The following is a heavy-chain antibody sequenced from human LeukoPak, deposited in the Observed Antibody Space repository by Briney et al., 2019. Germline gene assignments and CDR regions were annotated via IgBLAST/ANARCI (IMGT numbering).Heavy chain of an antibody. CDR3: ARAERYSYGYVDY. Sequence: SETLSLTCAVYGGSFSGYYWSWIRQPPGKGPEWIGEINHSGSTNYNPYLKSRVTISVDTSKNQFSLKLSSVTAADTAVYYCARAERYSYGYVDYWGQGTLVTVSS. J-gene: IGHJ4*02. V-gene: IGHV4-34*01. D-gene: IGHD5-18*01. CDR2: INHSGST. CDR1: GGSFSGYY.